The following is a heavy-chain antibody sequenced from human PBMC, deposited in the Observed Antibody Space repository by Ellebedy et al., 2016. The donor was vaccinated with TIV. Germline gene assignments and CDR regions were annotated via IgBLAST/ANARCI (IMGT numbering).Heavy chain of an antibody. Sequence: GESLKISCAASGFTFSSYWMHWVRQAPGKGLEWVSYISGSSSRIYYADSVKGRFTISRDNAKNSLYLQMNSLRAEDTALYYCAKDDIVGAIHDAFDIWGQGTMVTVSS. CDR3: AKDDIVGAIHDAFDI. D-gene: IGHD1-26*01. J-gene: IGHJ3*02. CDR2: ISGSSSRI. V-gene: IGHV3-48*01. CDR1: GFTFSSYW.